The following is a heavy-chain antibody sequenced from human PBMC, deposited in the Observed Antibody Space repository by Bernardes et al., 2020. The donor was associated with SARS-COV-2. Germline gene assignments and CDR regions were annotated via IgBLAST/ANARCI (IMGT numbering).Heavy chain of an antibody. V-gene: IGHV4-34*01. J-gene: IGHJ5*02. D-gene: IGHD3-9*01. CDR3: TRHSHYSKSSGLVP. Sequence: SETLSLTCAAYGGSFTGYYWTWIRQPPGKGLEWIAEIYHDGSTNYSPSLKSRVTISIDKSKNQFSLKLTSVTAADTAIYYCTRHSHYSKSSGLVPWGQGTLVTVSS. CDR2: IYHDGST. CDR1: GGSFTGYY.